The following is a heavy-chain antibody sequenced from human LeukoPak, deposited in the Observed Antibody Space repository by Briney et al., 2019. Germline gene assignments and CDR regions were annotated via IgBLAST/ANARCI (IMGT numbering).Heavy chain of an antibody. CDR2: MSYDGSNK. CDR1: GFTFSSYA. V-gene: IGHV3-30*04. CDR3: ARGRDYGGNLDY. Sequence: GGSLRLSCAASGFTFSSYAMHWVRQAPGKGLEWVAVMSYDGSNKYYADSVKGRFTISRDNSKNTLYLQMNSLRAEDTAVYYCARGRDYGGNLDYWGQGTLVTVSS. J-gene: IGHJ4*02. D-gene: IGHD4-23*01.